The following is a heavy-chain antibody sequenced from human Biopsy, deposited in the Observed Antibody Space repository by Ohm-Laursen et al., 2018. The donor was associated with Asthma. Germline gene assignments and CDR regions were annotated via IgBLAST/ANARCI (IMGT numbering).Heavy chain of an antibody. J-gene: IGHJ4*02. Sequence: SLRLSCTASGFTFSSYAMSWVRQAPGKGLEWVSSISSSGASTHYADSVKGRFTISRDNSKNTLYLQMSSLRADDTAVYYCAKGGTYTTDRYAYWGQGSLVTVSS. CDR1: GFTFSSYA. D-gene: IGHD1-26*01. CDR3: AKGGTYTTDRYAY. V-gene: IGHV3-23*01. CDR2: ISSSGAST.